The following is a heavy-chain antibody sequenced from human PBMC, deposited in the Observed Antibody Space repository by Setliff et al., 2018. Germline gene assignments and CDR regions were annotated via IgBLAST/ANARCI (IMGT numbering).Heavy chain of an antibody. V-gene: IGHV4-34*01. D-gene: IGHD2-8*01. CDR2: INHSGGT. CDR1: GGSFSGYY. J-gene: IGHJ4*02. CDR3: ARGLIVLPGPSGDMGYFDY. Sequence: SETLSLTCAVYGGSFSGYYWSWIRQPPGKGLEWIGEINHSGGTNYNPSLKSRVTISVDTSRNQFSLKLSSVTAADTAVYYCARGLIVLPGPSGDMGYFDYWGQGTLVTVPQ.